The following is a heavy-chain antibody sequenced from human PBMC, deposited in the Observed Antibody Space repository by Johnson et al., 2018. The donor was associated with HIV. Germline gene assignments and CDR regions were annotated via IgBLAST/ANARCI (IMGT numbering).Heavy chain of an antibody. Sequence: QVQLVESGGGVVQHGRSLRLSCAASGFTFRTYGMHWVRQAPGKGLEWVAVISFDGSNKYYADSVKGLFTISRDNSNNTLYLQMNSLRAEDTAVYYCAKDKFMFLENPVDAFDVWGQGTMVTFSS. D-gene: IGHD3-3*01. J-gene: IGHJ3*01. V-gene: IGHV3-30*18. CDR3: AKDKFMFLENPVDAFDV. CDR2: ISFDGSNK. CDR1: GFTFRTYG.